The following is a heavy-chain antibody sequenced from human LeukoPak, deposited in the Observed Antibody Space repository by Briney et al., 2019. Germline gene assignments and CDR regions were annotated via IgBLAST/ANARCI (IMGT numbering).Heavy chain of an antibody. J-gene: IGHJ4*02. V-gene: IGHV1-2*02. CDR2: INPNSGGT. CDR1: GYTLTELS. Sequence: ASVKVSCKVSGYTLTELSMHWVRQAPGQGLEWMGWINPNSGGTNYAQKFQGRVTMTRDMSTSTVYMELSSLKSEDTAVYYCARSPFYNGGSDYWGQGTLVTVSS. CDR3: ARSPFYNGGSDY. D-gene: IGHD3-10*01.